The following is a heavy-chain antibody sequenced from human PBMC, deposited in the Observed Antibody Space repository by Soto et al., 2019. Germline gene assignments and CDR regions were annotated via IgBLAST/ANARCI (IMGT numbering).Heavy chain of an antibody. CDR2: IVVGSGNT. J-gene: IGHJ4*02. CDR3: AADRMVAATPLAKV. D-gene: IGHD2-15*01. Sequence: SVKVSCKASGFTFTSSAVQWVRQARGQRLEWIGWIVVGSGNTNYAQKFQERVTITRDMSTSTAYMELSSLRSEDTAVYYCAADRMVAATPLAKVWGQGTMVTVYS. V-gene: IGHV1-58*01. CDR1: GFTFTSSA.